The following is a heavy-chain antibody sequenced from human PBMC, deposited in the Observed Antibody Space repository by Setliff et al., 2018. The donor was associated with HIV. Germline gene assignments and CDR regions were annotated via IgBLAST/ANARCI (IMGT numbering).Heavy chain of an antibody. CDR1: GGSFSNYY. J-gene: IGHJ4*02. CDR3: ANYGDY. Sequence: SETLSLTCTVYGGSFSNYYTNWIRQPPGKGLEWIGELSPSGTTRSNPSLQSRVTISRDNSKNTVYLQMSSLIAEDTALYYCANYGDYWGQGTLVTVSS. V-gene: IGHV4-34*01. CDR2: LSPSGTT.